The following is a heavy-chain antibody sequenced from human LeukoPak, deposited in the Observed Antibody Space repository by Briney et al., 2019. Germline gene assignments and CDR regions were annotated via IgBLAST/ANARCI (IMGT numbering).Heavy chain of an antibody. CDR1: GFAFSTYW. CDR3: ANLRLEG. Sequence: GRSLRLSCAASGFAFSTYWMTWVRQAPGKGLEWVANIKQDGSEKYYVDSVKGRFTISRDNAKNSLYLQMNSLRAEDTAVYYCANLRLEGWGQGTLVTVSS. D-gene: IGHD3-16*01. V-gene: IGHV3-7*01. J-gene: IGHJ4*02. CDR2: IKQDGSEK.